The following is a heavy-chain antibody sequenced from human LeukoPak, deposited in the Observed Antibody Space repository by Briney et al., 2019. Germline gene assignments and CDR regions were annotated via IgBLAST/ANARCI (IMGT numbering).Heavy chain of an antibody. J-gene: IGHJ4*02. D-gene: IGHD3-22*01. Sequence: PGGSLRLSCAASGFTFSSYAMSWVRQAPGKGLEWVSAISGSGGSTYYADSVKGRFTISRDNSKNTLYLQMNSLRAEDTAVYYCANVRDSSGYYGGYYFDYWGQGTLVTVSS. CDR3: ANVRDSSGYYGGYYFDY. V-gene: IGHV3-23*01. CDR1: GFTFSSYA. CDR2: ISGSGGST.